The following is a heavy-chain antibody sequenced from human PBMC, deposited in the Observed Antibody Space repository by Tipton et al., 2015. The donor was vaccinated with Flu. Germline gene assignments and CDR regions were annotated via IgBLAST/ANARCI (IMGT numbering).Heavy chain of an antibody. CDR1: GFTFSNYW. D-gene: IGHD2-15*01. Sequence: EASGFTFSNYWMNWVRQAPGKGLVWVSRIYNDGSRTTYADSVKGRFTISRDNARNTVSLQMNSLRAEDAAVYFCARANCNGAGCQGFDPFDIWGQGTMVTVSS. V-gene: IGHV3-74*01. J-gene: IGHJ3*02. CDR2: IYNDGSRT. CDR3: ARANCNGAGCQGFDPFDI.